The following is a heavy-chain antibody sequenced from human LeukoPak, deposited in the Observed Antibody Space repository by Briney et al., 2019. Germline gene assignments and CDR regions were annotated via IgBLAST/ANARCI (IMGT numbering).Heavy chain of an antibody. Sequence: SETLPLTCTVSGGSISSYYWSWIRQPPGKGLEWIGYIYYSGSTNYNPSLKSRVTISVDTSKNQFSLKLSSVTAADTAVYYCAGSLAYDILTGYYLYYFDYWGQGTLVTVSS. D-gene: IGHD3-9*01. V-gene: IGHV4-59*08. J-gene: IGHJ4*02. CDR3: AGSLAYDILTGYYLYYFDY. CDR1: GGSISSYY. CDR2: IYYSGST.